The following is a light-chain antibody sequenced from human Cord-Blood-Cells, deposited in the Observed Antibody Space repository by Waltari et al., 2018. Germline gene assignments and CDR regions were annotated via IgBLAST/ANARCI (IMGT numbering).Light chain of an antibody. CDR3: QQYNNWPYT. J-gene: IGKJ2*01. V-gene: IGKV3-15*01. Sequence: EIVMTQSPATLSVSPGERATLSCRASKSVSSNLAWYQQKPGQAPRLLIYGASTRATGIPARFSGSGYGTEFTLTISSLQSEDFAVYYCQQYNNWPYTFGQGTKLEIK. CDR2: GAS. CDR1: KSVSSN.